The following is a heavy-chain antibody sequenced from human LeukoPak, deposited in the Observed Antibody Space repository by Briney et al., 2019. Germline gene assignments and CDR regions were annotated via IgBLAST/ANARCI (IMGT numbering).Heavy chain of an antibody. CDR3: ARALYYYDSSGYSLYFDY. J-gene: IGHJ4*02. V-gene: IGHV4-31*03. D-gene: IGHD3-22*01. CDR2: IYYSGST. CDR1: GGSISSGGYY. Sequence: PSETLSLTCTVSGGSISSGGYYWSWIRQHPGKGLEWIGYIYYSGSTYYSPSLKSRVTISVDTSKNQFSLKLSSVTAADTAVYYCARALYYYDSSGYSLYFDYWGQGTLVTVSS.